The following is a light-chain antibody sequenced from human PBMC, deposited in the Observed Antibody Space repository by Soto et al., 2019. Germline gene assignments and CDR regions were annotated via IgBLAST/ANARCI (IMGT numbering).Light chain of an antibody. CDR3: QQYNNWPWT. CDR1: KSVSSSY. V-gene: IGKV3-15*01. CDR2: GAS. J-gene: IGKJ1*01. Sequence: EIVLTQSPGTLSLSPGERATLSCRASKSVSSSYLAWYQQKPGQTPRLLIYGASTRAPGFPARFSGSASGTDFTLTISSLQSEDFAVYYCQQYNNWPWTFGQGTKVDIK.